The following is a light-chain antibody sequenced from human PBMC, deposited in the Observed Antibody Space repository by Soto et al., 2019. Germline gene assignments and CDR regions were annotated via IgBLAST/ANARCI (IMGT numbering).Light chain of an antibody. CDR3: QQFSSYPLT. CDR1: QTVRNNY. Sequence: EITLTQSPATLSLSAGERATLSCRASQTVRNNYLAWYQQKPGQAPRLLIYDASSRATGIPDRFSGGGSGTDFTLTISRLEPEDFAVYYCQQFSSYPLTFGGGTKVDIK. V-gene: IGKV3-20*01. CDR2: DAS. J-gene: IGKJ4*01.